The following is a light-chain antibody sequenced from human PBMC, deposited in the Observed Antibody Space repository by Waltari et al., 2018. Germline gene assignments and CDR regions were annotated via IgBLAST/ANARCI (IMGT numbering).Light chain of an antibody. V-gene: IGLV1-44*01. J-gene: IGLJ3*02. CDR3: AAWDGSLNGWV. CDR1: SSNIGRNT. CDR2: TNS. Sequence: QSVLTQPPSASGTPGQRVTISCSGSSSNIGRNTVNWYQQFPGTAPNLLISTNSQRPSGVPDRFSGSKSGTSASLAISGLQSEDEADYYCAAWDGSLNGWVFGGGTKLTVL.